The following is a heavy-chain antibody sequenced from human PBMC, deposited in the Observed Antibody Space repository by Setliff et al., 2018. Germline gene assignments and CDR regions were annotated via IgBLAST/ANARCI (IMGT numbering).Heavy chain of an antibody. D-gene: IGHD4-17*01. J-gene: IGHJ3*02. CDR3: ARDPLTTNRRRAFDI. CDR1: GGSISSGGYY. Sequence: SETLSLTCTVSGGSISSGGYYWSWIRQHPGKGLEWIGYIYYSGSTYYNPSLKSRVTISVDTSKNQFSLKLSSVTAADTAVYYCARDPLTTNRRRAFDIWGQGTRGT. V-gene: IGHV4-31*03. CDR2: IYYSGST.